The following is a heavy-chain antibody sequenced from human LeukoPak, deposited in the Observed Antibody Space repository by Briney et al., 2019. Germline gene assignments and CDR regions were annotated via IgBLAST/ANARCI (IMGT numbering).Heavy chain of an antibody. CDR2: ISAYNGNT. V-gene: IGHV1-18*01. CDR3: AREVGLWLGELLAYDYMDV. J-gene: IGHJ6*03. D-gene: IGHD3-10*01. CDR1: GYTFTSYG. Sequence: GASVKVSCKASGYTFTSYGISWVRQAPGQGLEWMGWISAYNGNTNYAQKLQGRVTMTTDTSTSTDYMELRSMRSDDTAVYYCAREVGLWLGELLAYDYMDVWGKGTTVTVSS.